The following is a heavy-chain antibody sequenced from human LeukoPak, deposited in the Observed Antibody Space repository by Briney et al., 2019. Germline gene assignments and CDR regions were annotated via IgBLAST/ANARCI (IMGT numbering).Heavy chain of an antibody. CDR2: IYYTGST. D-gene: IGHD3-22*01. V-gene: IGHV4-61*01. J-gene: IGHJ3*02. Sequence: PSETLSLTCTVSGDSVSSGYYYWTWIRQPPGKGLEWIGNIYYTGSTNYNPSLKSRVTISVDTSKNQFSLKLNSVTAADMAVYYCARNSYDSSGYYPFDAFDIWGQGTMVTVSS. CDR1: GDSVSSGYYY. CDR3: ARNSYDSSGYYPFDAFDI.